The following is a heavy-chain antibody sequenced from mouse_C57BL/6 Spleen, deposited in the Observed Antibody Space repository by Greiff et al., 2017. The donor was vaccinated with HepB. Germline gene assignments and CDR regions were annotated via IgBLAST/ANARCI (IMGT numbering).Heavy chain of an antibody. J-gene: IGHJ3*01. CDR3: ARRDYDYDVLDY. CDR2: ISGGGGNT. CDR1: GFTFSSYT. Sequence: EVQRVESGGGLVKPGGSLKLSCAASGFTFSSYTMSWVRQTPEKRLEWVATISGGGGNTYYPDSVKGRFTISRDNAKNTLYLQMSSLRSEDTALYYCARRDYDYDVLDYWGQGTLVTVSA. V-gene: IGHV5-9*01. D-gene: IGHD2-4*01.